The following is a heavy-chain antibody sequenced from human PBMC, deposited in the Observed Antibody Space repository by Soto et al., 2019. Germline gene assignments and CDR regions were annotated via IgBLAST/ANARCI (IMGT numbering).Heavy chain of an antibody. J-gene: IGHJ4*02. CDR3: AKGYSGYDFHYFDY. CDR1: GFTFSSYS. CDR2: ISSSSSTI. V-gene: IGHV3-48*01. Sequence: EVQLVESGGGLVQPGGSLRLSCAASGFTFSSYSMNWVRQAPGKGLEWVSYISSSSSTIYYADSVKGRFTISRDNAKKSLYLQMNSLRAEDTAVYYCAKGYSGYDFHYFDYWGQGTLVTVSS. D-gene: IGHD5-12*01.